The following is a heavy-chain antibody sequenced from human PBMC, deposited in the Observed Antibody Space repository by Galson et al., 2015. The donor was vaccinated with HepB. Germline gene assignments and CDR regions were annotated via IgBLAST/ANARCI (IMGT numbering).Heavy chain of an antibody. CDR3: TRVTRGTDFSI. CDR1: GFTFSIYW. V-gene: IGHV3-7*01. Sequence: SLRLSCAASGFTFSIYWMNWVRQVPGKGLEWVAHITPDGTGKYYIDSLEGRFTISRDNAKNSLFLQMSSLRAEDTAVYYCTRVTRGTDFSIWGQGTLVTVSS. D-gene: IGHD4-11*01. J-gene: IGHJ4*02. CDR2: ITPDGTGK.